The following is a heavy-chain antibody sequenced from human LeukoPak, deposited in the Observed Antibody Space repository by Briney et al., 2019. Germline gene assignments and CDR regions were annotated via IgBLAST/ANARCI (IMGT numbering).Heavy chain of an antibody. J-gene: IGHJ1*01. CDR2: FGATGTQT. CDR1: GFTFSTYG. Sequence: GTLRLSCAASGFTFSTYGMNWVRQAPGKGLEGVSGFGATGTQTYYAESGKGRFAISRDNSKNILYLQINTLRAEDTAVYYCAQDRAWIQFWSWGQGTLVTVSS. CDR3: AQDRAWIQFWS. D-gene: IGHD5-18*01. V-gene: IGHV3-23*01.